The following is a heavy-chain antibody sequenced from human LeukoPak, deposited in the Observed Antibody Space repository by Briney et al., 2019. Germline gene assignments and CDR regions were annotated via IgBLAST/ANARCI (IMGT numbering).Heavy chain of an antibody. CDR2: ISSSGTYI. D-gene: IGHD2-15*01. CDR1: GFTFSNYN. J-gene: IGHJ6*02. Sequence: GGSLRLSCAASGFTFSNYNMNWVRQAPGKGLEWVSSISSSGTYIYYADSVKGRFTISRDNAKNSVSLQMNSLRDEDTAVYYCAREGAYCSGGSCYSYYYYYGMDVWGQGTTVTVSS. CDR3: AREGAYCSGGSCYSYYYYYGMDV. V-gene: IGHV3-21*01.